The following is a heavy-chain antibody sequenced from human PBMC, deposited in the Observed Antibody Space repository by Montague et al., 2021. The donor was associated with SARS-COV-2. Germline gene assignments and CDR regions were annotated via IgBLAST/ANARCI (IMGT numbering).Heavy chain of an antibody. CDR2: IYYSGST. CDR3: ARGRDGYYHRSALFDY. CDR1: GGSIRTSSYY. Sequence: SETLSLTCTVSGGSIRTSSYYWGWIRQPPGKGLDWIGSIYYSGSTYYNPSLKSRVTISVDTSKNQFSLKPSSVTAADTAVYYCARGRDGYYHRSALFDYWGQGTLVTVSS. J-gene: IGHJ4*02. D-gene: IGHD3-22*01. V-gene: IGHV4-39*07.